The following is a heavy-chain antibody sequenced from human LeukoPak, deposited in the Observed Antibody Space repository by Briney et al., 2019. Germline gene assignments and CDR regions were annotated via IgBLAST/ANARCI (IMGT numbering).Heavy chain of an antibody. CDR3: ARGGRYDILTGYAAGPRY. J-gene: IGHJ4*02. V-gene: IGHV3-30*02. Sequence: GGSLRLSCAASGFTFSSYGMHWVRQAPGKGLEWVAFIRYDGSNKYYADSVKGRFTISRDNSKNTLYLQMNSLRAEDTAVYYCARGGRYDILTGYAAGPRYWGQGTLVTVSS. CDR2: IRYDGSNK. D-gene: IGHD3-9*01. CDR1: GFTFSSYG.